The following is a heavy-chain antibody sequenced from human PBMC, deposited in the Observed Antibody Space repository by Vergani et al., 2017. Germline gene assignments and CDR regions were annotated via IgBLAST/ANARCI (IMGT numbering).Heavy chain of an antibody. Sequence: VQLVESGGGLVKPGGSLRLSCAASGFTFSSYSMNWVRQAPGKGLEWVAVISYDGSNKYYADSVKGRFTISRDNSKNKLYLQMNSLRAEDTAVYYCARVGRASNWYQLLISDNYYYYYYGMDVWGQGTTVTVSS. CDR3: ARVGRASNWYQLLISDNYYYYYYGMDV. D-gene: IGHD2-2*01. V-gene: IGHV3-30*03. CDR2: ISYDGSNK. J-gene: IGHJ6*02. CDR1: GFTFSSYS.